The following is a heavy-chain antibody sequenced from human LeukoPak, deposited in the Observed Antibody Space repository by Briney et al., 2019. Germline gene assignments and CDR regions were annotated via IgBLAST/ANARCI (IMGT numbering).Heavy chain of an antibody. D-gene: IGHD5-18*01. CDR3: AREGGAQGYSYVVQVAFDI. Sequence: RQAPRQXXXXXXXISAYNGNTNYAQKLQGRVTMTTDTSTSTAYMELRSLRSDDTAVYYCAREGGAQGYSYVVQVAFDIWGQGTMVTVSS. J-gene: IGHJ3*02. CDR2: ISAYNGNT. V-gene: IGHV1-18*01.